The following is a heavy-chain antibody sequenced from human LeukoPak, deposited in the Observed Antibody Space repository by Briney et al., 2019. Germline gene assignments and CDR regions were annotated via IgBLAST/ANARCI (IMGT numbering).Heavy chain of an antibody. CDR1: GGIFNNYA. V-gene: IGHV1-69*04. CDR2: IIPILGIA. Sequence: VASVKVSCKASGGIFNNYAISWVRQAPGQGLEWMGRIIPILGIANYAQKFQGRVTITADKSTSTAYMELSSLRSEDTAVYYCARAGRLELGYWGQGTLVTVSS. CDR3: ARAGRLELGY. D-gene: IGHD1-7*01. J-gene: IGHJ4*02.